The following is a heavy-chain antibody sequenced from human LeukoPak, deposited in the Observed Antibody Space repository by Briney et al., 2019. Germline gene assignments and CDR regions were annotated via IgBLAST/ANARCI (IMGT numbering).Heavy chain of an antibody. CDR2: IYSGGST. Sequence: PGGSLRLSCVASGFTFSSHAMSWVRQAPGKGLEWVSVIYSGGSTYYADSVKGRFTISRDNSKNTLYLQMNSLRAEDTAVYYCAREGTTYYYGMDVWGQGTTVTVSS. CDR3: AREGTTYYYGMDV. CDR1: GFTFSSHA. J-gene: IGHJ6*02. D-gene: IGHD1-26*01. V-gene: IGHV3-53*01.